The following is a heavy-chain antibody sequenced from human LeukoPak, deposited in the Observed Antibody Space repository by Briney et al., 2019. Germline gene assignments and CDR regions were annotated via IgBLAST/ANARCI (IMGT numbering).Heavy chain of an antibody. Sequence: QPGGSLRLSCAASAFTFSSYAMSWVRQAPGKGLEWVSAISGSGGSTYYADSVKGRFTISRDNSKNTLYLQMNSLIAEDTAVYYCAKDITSVAYCSSDSCYPDYWGQGTLVTVSS. CDR2: ISGSGGST. J-gene: IGHJ4*02. V-gene: IGHV3-23*01. D-gene: IGHD2-15*01. CDR3: AKDITSVAYCSSDSCYPDY. CDR1: AFTFSSYA.